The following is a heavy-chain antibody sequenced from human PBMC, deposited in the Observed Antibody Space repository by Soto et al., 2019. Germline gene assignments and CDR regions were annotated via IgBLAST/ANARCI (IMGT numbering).Heavy chain of an antibody. V-gene: IGHV1-69*02. D-gene: IGHD3-22*01. CDR1: GGTFSSYT. Sequence: QVQLVQSGAAVKKPGSSVKVSCKASGGTFSSYTISWVRQAPGQGLEWMGRIIPILGIANYAQKFQGRVTITAGKSTSSASMEMGRLRSEDTAVYYWSCRYDSSVSGGQATLFSVSS. CDR3: SCRYDSSVS. CDR2: IIPILGIA. J-gene: IGHJ1*01.